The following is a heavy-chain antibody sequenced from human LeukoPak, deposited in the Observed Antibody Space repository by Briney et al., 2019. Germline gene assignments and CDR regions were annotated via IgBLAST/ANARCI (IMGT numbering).Heavy chain of an antibody. V-gene: IGHV4-34*01. CDR2: INHRGDT. CDR1: GGSFSRFY. Sequence: SETLSLTCAVYGGSFSRFYWSWIRQSPGKGLEWIAEINHRGDTNYNPSVKSRVTVSVDTSKNQFSLKVRSLSAADTAVYYCARGATISETGYFDFWGQGTLVTVSS. J-gene: IGHJ4*03. D-gene: IGHD5-24*01. CDR3: ARGATISETGYFDF.